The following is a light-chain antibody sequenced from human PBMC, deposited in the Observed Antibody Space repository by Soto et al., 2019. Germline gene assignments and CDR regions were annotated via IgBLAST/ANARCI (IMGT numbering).Light chain of an antibody. CDR1: RSDIGGSNF. Sequence: QSALTQPPSASESPGRSVTISCTGTRSDIGGSNFISWYQQHPGEAPKLLIFEINKRPSGVPGRFSGSKSGNTASLTVSGLQAEDEADYYCGSYAGNTNFVFGTGTKVTVL. V-gene: IGLV2-8*01. CDR3: GSYAGNTNFV. J-gene: IGLJ1*01. CDR2: EIN.